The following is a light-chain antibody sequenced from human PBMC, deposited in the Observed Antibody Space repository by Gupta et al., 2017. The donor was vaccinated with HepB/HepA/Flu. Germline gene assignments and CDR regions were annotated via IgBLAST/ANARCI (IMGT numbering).Light chain of an antibody. CDR1: QGISSY. V-gene: IGKV1-9*01. CDR2: AAS. CDR3: QHLNSSPST. Sequence: DRVTITCRASQGISSYLAWYQQKPGKAPKLLIYAASTWQSGVPSRFSGSGSGTEFTLTISSRQPEDFANYYCQHLNSSPSTFGRGTKVDIK. J-gene: IGKJ4*01.